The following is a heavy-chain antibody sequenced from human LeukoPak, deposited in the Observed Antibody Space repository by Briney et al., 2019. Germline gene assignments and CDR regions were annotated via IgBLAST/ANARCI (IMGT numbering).Heavy chain of an antibody. CDR2: ISYDGSNK. J-gene: IGHJ4*02. CDR3: ARDESQALAAAYY. Sequence: SGGSLRLSCAASGFTFSSYAMHWVRQAPGKGLEWVAVISYDGSNKYYADSVKGRFTISRDNSKNTLYLQMNSLRAEDTAVYYCARDESQALAAAYYWGQGTLVTVSS. CDR1: GFTFSSYA. V-gene: IGHV3-30-3*01. D-gene: IGHD6-13*01.